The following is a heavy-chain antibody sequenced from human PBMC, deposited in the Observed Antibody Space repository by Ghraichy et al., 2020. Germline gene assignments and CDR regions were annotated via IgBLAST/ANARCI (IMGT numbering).Heavy chain of an antibody. CDR1: GFTFSSYS. J-gene: IGHJ4*02. CDR3: ARDSGDLAAFDY. Sequence: GSLRLSCAASGFTFSSYSMNWVRQAPGKGLEWVSSISSSSSYIYYADSVKGRFTISRDNAKNSLYLQMNSLRAEDTAVYYCARDSGDLAAFDYWGQGTLVTVSS. CDR2: ISSSSSYI. D-gene: IGHD2-15*01. V-gene: IGHV3-21*01.